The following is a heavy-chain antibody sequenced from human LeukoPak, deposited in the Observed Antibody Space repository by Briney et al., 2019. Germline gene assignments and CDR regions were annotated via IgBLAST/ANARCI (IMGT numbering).Heavy chain of an antibody. CDR3: ARQKDYDIYAFDI. D-gene: IGHD3-9*01. J-gene: IGHJ3*02. Sequence: GEPLKISCKGSGYSSTSYWIGWVRQMPGKGLEWMGIVYPGDSDTRYTPSFQGQVTISADKSIRTAYLQWSSLKASDTAMYYCARQKDYDIYAFDIWGQGTMVTVSS. CDR1: GYSSTSYW. CDR2: VYPGDSDT. V-gene: IGHV5-51*01.